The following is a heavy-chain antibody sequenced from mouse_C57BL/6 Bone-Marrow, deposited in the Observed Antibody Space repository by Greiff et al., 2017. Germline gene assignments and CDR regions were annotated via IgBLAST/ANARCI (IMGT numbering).Heavy chain of an antibody. CDR3: ARGGPD. V-gene: IGHV1-64*01. D-gene: IGHD3-3*01. J-gene: IGHJ2*01. CDR2: IHPNSGST. Sequence: QVQLQQPGAELVKPGASVKLSCKASGYTFTSYWMHWVKQRPGQGLEWIGMIHPNSGSTKYNEKFKSKATLTVDKSSITACMQLSSLTSEDSAVYYCARGGPDWGQGTTLTVSS. CDR1: GYTFTSYW.